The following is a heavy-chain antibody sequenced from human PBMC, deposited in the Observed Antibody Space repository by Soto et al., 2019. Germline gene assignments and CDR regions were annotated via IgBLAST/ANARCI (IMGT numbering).Heavy chain of an antibody. V-gene: IGHV3-21*01. CDR1: KFAYSSYS. D-gene: IGHD3-3*01. CDR3: AREPYDFWSGYYSDFDY. CDR2: ISSSSSYI. Sequence: HAGSQRHSCAASKFAYSSYSRNWKSQAPGKGLEWVSSISSSSSYIYYADSVKGRFTISRDNAKNSLYLQMNSLRAEDTAVYYCAREPYDFWSGYYSDFDYWGQGTLVTVSS. J-gene: IGHJ4*02.